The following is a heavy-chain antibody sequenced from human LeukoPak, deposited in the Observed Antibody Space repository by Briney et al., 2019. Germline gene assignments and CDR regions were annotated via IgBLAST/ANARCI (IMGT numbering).Heavy chain of an antibody. J-gene: IGHJ6*02. Sequence: ASVTVSCKASGYTFTSYGISWVRQAPGQGLEWMGWISAYNGNTNYAQKLQGRVTMTTDTSTSTAYMELRSLRSDDTAVYYCARRKQQLVLYYYYGMDVWGQGTTVTVSS. D-gene: IGHD6-13*01. V-gene: IGHV1-18*01. CDR1: GYTFTSYG. CDR3: ARRKQQLVLYYYYGMDV. CDR2: ISAYNGNT.